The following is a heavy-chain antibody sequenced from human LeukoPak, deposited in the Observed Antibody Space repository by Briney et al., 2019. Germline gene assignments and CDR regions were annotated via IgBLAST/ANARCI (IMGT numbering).Heavy chain of an antibody. V-gene: IGHV3-9*01. Sequence: PGRSLRLSCAASGFTFDDYAMNWVRQAPGKGLEWVSSISWNAGSIRYADSVKGRFTISRDNAKNSLYLQMNSLRDEDTAVYYCARGPNVPVLSDYWGQGTLVTVSS. J-gene: IGHJ4*02. CDR1: GFTFDDYA. D-gene: IGHD3-10*01. CDR2: ISWNAGSI. CDR3: ARGPNVPVLSDY.